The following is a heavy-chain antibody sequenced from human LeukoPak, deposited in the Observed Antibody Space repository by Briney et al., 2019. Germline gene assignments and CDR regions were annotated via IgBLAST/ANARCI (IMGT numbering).Heavy chain of an antibody. CDR3: ARDRGYLSFDF. CDR2: LNQGGSQK. CDR1: GFTFSSYW. V-gene: IGHV3-7*01. J-gene: IGHJ3*01. Sequence: PGGSLRLSCAASGFTFSSYWMTWVRQAPGKGLEWVANLNQGGSQKYYVDSVKGRFTISRDNAKNSLYVQMNSLRAEDTAVYYCARDRGYLSFDFWGQGTMVTVSS. D-gene: IGHD2-15*01.